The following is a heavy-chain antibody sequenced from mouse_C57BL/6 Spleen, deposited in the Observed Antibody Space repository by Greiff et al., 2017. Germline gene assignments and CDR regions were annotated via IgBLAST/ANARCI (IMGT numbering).Heavy chain of an antibody. V-gene: IGHV1-62-2*01. CDR2: FYPGSGSI. Sequence: QLQKSGAELVKPGASVPLSCTSTGYPFTEYSVHWVKQRSGQGLEWIGWFYPGSGSIKYNEKFKDKATLKADKSSSTIYMELSRLTSEDSAVYFYARHAEVDWYFDVWGTGTTVTVSS. J-gene: IGHJ1*03. D-gene: IGHD1-1*01. CDR1: GYPFTEYS. CDR3: ARHAEVDWYFDV.